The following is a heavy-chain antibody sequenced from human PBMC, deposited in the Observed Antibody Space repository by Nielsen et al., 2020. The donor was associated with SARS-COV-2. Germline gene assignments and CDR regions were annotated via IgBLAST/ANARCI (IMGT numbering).Heavy chain of an antibody. V-gene: IGHV4-59*08. D-gene: IGHD4-17*01. CDR3: ARGPVSDEYGETVD. CDR1: GGSMSYYY. Sequence: SETLSLTCTVSGGSMSYYYWSWFRQPPGKGLEWIGYIYYNGNTNYNPSLKSRVTISVDTSKNQFSLKLSSVTAADTAVYYCARGPVSDEYGETVDWGQGTLVTVSS. CDR2: IYYNGNT. J-gene: IGHJ4*02.